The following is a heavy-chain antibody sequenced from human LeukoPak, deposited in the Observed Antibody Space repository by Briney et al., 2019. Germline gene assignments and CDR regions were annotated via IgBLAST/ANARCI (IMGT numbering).Heavy chain of an antibody. CDR3: ARGTTINNLDY. CDR1: GFVFSIE. Sequence: PGGSLTLSCAGSGFVFSIEMNWVRQAPGKGLEWVSYISRSGDTVYYADSVKGGFTISRDNAKNSLYLQMSSLREEDTPFYSFARGTTINNLDYWGQGTRVSV. V-gene: IGHV3-48*03. J-gene: IGHJ4*02. CDR2: ISRSGDTV. D-gene: IGHD5-12*01.